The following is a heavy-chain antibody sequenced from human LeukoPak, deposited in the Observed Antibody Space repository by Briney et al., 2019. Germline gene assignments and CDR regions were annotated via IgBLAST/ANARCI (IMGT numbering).Heavy chain of an antibody. CDR2: IYSGDHT. V-gene: IGHV3-53*01. Sequence: PGGSLRLSCAASGFTVSYNYMSWVRQAPGKGLEWGSVIYSGDHTYYADSVKGRFTISRDNSKNTLYLQTSSLRAEDTAVYYCARASTTVPNLLDHWGRGTLVTVSS. CDR3: ARASTTVPNLLDH. CDR1: GFTVSYNY. J-gene: IGHJ4*02. D-gene: IGHD4-17*01.